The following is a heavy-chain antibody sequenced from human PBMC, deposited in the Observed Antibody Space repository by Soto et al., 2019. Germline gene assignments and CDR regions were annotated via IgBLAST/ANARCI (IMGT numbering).Heavy chain of an antibody. J-gene: IGHJ4*02. CDR3: AKDFGLAVAGLNFDY. CDR1: GFTFSSYA. Sequence: GGFLRLSCAASGFTFSSYAMSWVRQAPGKGLEWVSAISGSGGSTYYADSVKGRFTISRDNSKNTLYLQMNSLRAEDTAVYYCAKDFGLAVAGLNFDYWGQGTLVNVSS. D-gene: IGHD6-19*01. CDR2: ISGSGGST. V-gene: IGHV3-23*01.